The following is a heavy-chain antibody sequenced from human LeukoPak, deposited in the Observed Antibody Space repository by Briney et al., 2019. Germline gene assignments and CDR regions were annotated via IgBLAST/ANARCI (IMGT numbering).Heavy chain of an antibody. J-gene: IGHJ1*01. CDR2: IWHDGSRK. CDR3: ARDEGDSSGYYPGL. Sequence: GGSLRLPCAASGFTLSNYGMHWVRQAPGKGLEWVAAIWHDGSRKYYAESVKGRFTISRDNARNTVYVQMDSLRAEDTAVYYCARDEGDSSGYYPGLWGQGTLVTVSS. V-gene: IGHV3-33*01. CDR1: GFTLSNYG. D-gene: IGHD3-22*01.